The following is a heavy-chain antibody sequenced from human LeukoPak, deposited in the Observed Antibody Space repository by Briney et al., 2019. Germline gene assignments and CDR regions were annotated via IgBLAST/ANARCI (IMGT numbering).Heavy chain of an antibody. J-gene: IGHJ4*02. V-gene: IGHV1-2*02. CDR3: ARHVGSSSLFDY. Sequence: ASVKVSCKASGYTFTGYYMHWVRQAPGQGLEWMGWINPNSGGTNYAQKFQGRVTMTRDTSISTAYMELSRLRSDDTAVYYCARHVGSSSLFDYWGQGTLVTVSS. CDR1: GYTFTGYY. CDR2: INPNSGGT. D-gene: IGHD6-13*01.